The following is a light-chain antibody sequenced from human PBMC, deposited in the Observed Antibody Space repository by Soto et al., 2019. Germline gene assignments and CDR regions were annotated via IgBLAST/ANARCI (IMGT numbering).Light chain of an antibody. CDR3: SSYSATYTYV. J-gene: IGLJ1*01. CDR2: AVS. V-gene: IGLV2-11*01. Sequence: QSVLTQPRSVSGSPGQSVTISCTGTSSDVGDYNYVCWYQHHPGNAPKLMIYAVSKRPSGVPDRFSGSKSGNTASLTISGLQAEDDAYYYCSSYSATYTYVFSTGTKVTVL. CDR1: SSDVGDYNY.